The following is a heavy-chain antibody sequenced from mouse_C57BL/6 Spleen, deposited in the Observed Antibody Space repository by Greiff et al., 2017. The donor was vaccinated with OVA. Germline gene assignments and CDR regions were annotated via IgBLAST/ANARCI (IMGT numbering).Heavy chain of an antibody. V-gene: IGHV1-69*01. CDR3: ASSTMVTRVFDY. J-gene: IGHJ2*01. CDR1: GYTFTSYW. CDR2: IDPSDSYT. Sequence: QVQLQQSGAELVMPGASVKLSCKASGYTFTSYWMHWVKQRPGQGLEWIGEIDPSDSYTNYNQKFKGKSTLTVDKSSSTAYMQLSSLTSEDSAVYDCASSTMVTRVFDYWGQGTTLTVSS. D-gene: IGHD2-2*01.